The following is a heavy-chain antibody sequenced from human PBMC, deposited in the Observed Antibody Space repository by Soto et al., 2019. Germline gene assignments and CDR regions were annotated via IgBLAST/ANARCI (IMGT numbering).Heavy chain of an antibody. D-gene: IGHD6-13*01. CDR1: GGSISSGDYY. J-gene: IGHJ5*02. CDR3: ARVMRAAAADWFDP. V-gene: IGHV4-30-4*01. CDR2: IYYSGST. Sequence: PSETLSPPCTFSGGSISSGDYYWSWIRQPPGRGLEWIGYIYYSGSTYYNPSLKSRVTISVDTSKNQFSLKLSSVTAADTAVYYCARVMRAAAADWFDPWGQGTLVTVSS.